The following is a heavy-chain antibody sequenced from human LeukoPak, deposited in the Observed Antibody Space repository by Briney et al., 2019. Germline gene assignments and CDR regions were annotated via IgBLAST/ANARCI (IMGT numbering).Heavy chain of an antibody. CDR3: ARHYYDNSGYYGDDY. CDR2: ISARGDT. CDR1: GFTFSTYG. J-gene: IGHJ4*02. D-gene: IGHD3-22*01. Sequence: PGGSLRLSCAASGFTFSTYGMSWVRQAPGKGLEWVSAISARGDTYYSDSVKGRFTISIDNSKNALYLQMDSLRAEDTAVYYCARHYYDNSGYYGDDYWGQGTLVTVSS. V-gene: IGHV3-23*01.